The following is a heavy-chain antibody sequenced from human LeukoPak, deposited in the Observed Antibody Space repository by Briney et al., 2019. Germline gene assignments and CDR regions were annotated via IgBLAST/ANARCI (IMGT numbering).Heavy chain of an antibody. J-gene: IGHJ4*02. D-gene: IGHD2-2*01. Sequence: GGSLRLSCAASGFTFSSFAMIELRQAPGEGLEWVSGTCSTGVSTFYADSVKGRFTISRDNSKNTLSLQMNSLRAEDTAVYYCAKDPGVVPPHYFDYWGQGTLVTVSS. CDR3: AKDPGVVPPHYFDY. CDR1: GFTFSSFA. CDR2: TCSTGVST. V-gene: IGHV3-23*01.